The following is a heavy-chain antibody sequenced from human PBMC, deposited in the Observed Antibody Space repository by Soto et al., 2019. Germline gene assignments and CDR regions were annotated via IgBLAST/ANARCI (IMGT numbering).Heavy chain of an antibody. J-gene: IGHJ6*03. CDR3: ARVSYDFWSGYYYYYYMDV. D-gene: IGHD3-3*01. CDR2: IYYSGST. V-gene: IGHV4-59*01. Sequence: SETLSLRCSVSGVSISSYYWSWIRKPPGKGLEWIGYIYYSGSTNYNPSLKSRVTLSVDTSKNQFSLKLSSVTAADTAVYYCARVSYDFWSGYYYYYYMDVWGKGTTVTVSS. CDR1: GVSISSYY.